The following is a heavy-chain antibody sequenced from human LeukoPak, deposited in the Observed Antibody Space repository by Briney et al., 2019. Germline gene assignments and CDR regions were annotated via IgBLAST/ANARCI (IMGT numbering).Heavy chain of an antibody. V-gene: IGHV3-21*06. D-gene: IGHD6-19*01. Sequence: GGSLRLSCAASGFTFSSQNMNWARQAPGKGLEWVAYISTSGDSTKYEDSVEGRFTISRDTAENSLYLLMNSLRVEDTAVYYCVKNGWLDYWGQGLLVTVSS. CDR2: ISTSGDST. CDR3: VKNGWLDY. CDR1: GFTFSSQN. J-gene: IGHJ4*02.